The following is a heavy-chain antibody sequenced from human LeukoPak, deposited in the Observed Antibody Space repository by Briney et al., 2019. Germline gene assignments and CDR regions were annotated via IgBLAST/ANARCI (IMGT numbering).Heavy chain of an antibody. CDR3: ARGTVLLWFGEP. J-gene: IGHJ4*02. CDR2: MNPNSGNT. D-gene: IGHD3-10*01. Sequence: ASVKVSCKASGYTFTSYDINWVRQATGQGLEWMGWMNPNSGNTGYAQKFQGRVTMTRNTSISTAYMELSSLRSEDTAVYYCARGTVLLWFGEPWGQGTLVTVSS. V-gene: IGHV1-8*01. CDR1: GYTFTSYD.